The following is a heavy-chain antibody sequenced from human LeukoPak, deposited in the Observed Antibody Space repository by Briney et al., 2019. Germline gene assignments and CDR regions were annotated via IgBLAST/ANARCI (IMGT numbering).Heavy chain of an antibody. CDR1: GFTFSGYS. CDR3: AREVYGGNPPH. J-gene: IGHJ4*02. D-gene: IGHD4-23*01. V-gene: IGHV3-21*01. Sequence: GGSLRLSCAASGFTFSGYSMNWVRQAPGKGLEWVSSISSSSSYIYYADSVKGRFTISRDNAKNSLYLQMNSLRAEDTAVYYCAREVYGGNPPHWGQGTLVTVSS. CDR2: ISSSSSYI.